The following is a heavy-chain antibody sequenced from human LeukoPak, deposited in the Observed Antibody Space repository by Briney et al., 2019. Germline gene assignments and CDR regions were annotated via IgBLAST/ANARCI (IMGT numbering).Heavy chain of an antibody. CDR1: GGSISSYY. J-gene: IGHJ4*02. Sequence: PSETLSLTCTVSGGSISSYYWSWIRQPAGKGLEWIGRIYTSGSTNYNPSLKSRVTMSVDTSKNQFSLKLSSVTAADTAVYYCARLPFYDILTGYYFDYWGQGTLVTVSS. V-gene: IGHV4-4*07. CDR2: IYTSGST. D-gene: IGHD3-9*01. CDR3: ARLPFYDILTGYYFDY.